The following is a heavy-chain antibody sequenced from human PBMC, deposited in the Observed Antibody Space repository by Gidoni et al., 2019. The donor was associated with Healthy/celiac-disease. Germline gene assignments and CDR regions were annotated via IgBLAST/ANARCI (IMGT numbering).Heavy chain of an antibody. CDR2: IYYSGST. V-gene: IGHV4-30-4*01. CDR1: GGSISSGDYY. D-gene: IGHD3-10*01. J-gene: IGHJ5*02. CDR3: ARSQDSYYYGSAGWFDP. Sequence: QVQLQASGPGLVKPSQTLSLTCTVSGGSISSGDYYWSWIRQPPGKGLEWIGYIYYSGSTYYNPSLKSRVTISVDTSKNQFSLKLSSVTAADTAVYYCARSQDSYYYGSAGWFDPWGQGTLVTVSS.